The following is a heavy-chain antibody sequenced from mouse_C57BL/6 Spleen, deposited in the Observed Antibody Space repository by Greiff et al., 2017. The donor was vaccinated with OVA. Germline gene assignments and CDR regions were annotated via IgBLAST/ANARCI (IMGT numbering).Heavy chain of an antibody. V-gene: IGHV5-9-1*02. CDR2: ISSGGDYI. D-gene: IGHD2-4*01. Sequence: DVKLQESGEGLVKPGGSLKLSCAASGFTFSSYAMSWVRQTPEKRLEWVAYISSGGDYIYYADTVKGRFTIPSYTARNTLYLQMSSLKSEDTAMYYCTRETYDYDGENYAMDYWGQGTSVTVSS. CDR1: GFTFSSYA. CDR3: TRETYDYDGENYAMDY. J-gene: IGHJ4*01.